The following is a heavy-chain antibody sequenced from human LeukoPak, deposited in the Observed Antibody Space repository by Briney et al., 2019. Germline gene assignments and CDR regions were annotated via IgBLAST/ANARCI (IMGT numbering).Heavy chain of an antibody. Sequence: ASVKVSCKASGYTFTSYGISWVRQAPGQGLEWMGWISAYNGNTNYAQKLQGRVTMTTDTSTSTAYMELRSLRSDDTAVYYCAGDEGWLQSAALDWFDPWGQGTLVTVFS. CDR1: GYTFTSYG. J-gene: IGHJ5*02. V-gene: IGHV1-18*01. CDR3: AGDEGWLQSAALDWFDP. CDR2: ISAYNGNT. D-gene: IGHD5-24*01.